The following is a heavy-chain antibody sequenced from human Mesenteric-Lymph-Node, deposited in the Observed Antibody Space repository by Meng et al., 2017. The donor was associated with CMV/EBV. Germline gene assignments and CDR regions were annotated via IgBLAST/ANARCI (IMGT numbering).Heavy chain of an antibody. CDR1: GFTFSSYS. CDR2: ISSSSGTI. V-gene: IGHV3-48*01. Sequence: GGSLRLSCAASGFTFSSYSMNWARQAPGKGLEWLSYISSSSGTIYYADSVKGRFTISRDNSKNTLYLQMNSLTSDDTAVYYCATMGGASYYGGPAYWGQGILVTVSS. CDR3: ATMGGASYYGGPAY. J-gene: IGHJ4*02. D-gene: IGHD1-26*01.